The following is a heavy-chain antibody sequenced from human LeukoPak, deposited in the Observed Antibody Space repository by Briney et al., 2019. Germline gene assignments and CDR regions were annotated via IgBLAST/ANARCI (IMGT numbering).Heavy chain of an antibody. J-gene: IGHJ4*02. CDR3: ARGGDTYYYDSSGS. CDR2: IIPIFGTA. V-gene: IGHV1-69*05. CDR1: GGTFSSYA. Sequence: SVKVSCKASGGTFSSYAISWVRQAPGQGLEWMGRIIPIFGTADYAQKFQGRVTITTDESTSTAYMELSSLRSEDTAVYYCARGGDTYYYDSSGSWGQGTLVTVSS. D-gene: IGHD3-22*01.